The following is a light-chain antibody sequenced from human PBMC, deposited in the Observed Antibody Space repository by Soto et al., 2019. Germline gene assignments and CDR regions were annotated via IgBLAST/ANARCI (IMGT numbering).Light chain of an antibody. J-gene: IGKJ1*01. CDR1: QSISSW. CDR3: QQYQSLWT. CDR2: KAS. V-gene: IGKV1-5*03. Sequence: DIQMTQSPSTLSASVGDTVTITCRASQSISSWLAWYQQKPGKAPKVLIYKASSLESGVPSRFSGSGSGTEITLTISSLQPDDSATYYCQQYQSLWTFGQGTKVEIK.